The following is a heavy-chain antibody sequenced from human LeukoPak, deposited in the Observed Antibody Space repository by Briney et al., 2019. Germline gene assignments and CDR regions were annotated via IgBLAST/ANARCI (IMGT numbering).Heavy chain of an antibody. D-gene: IGHD3-16*01. V-gene: IGHV3-11*05. CDR1: GFTFSDYY. CDR2: MSSSSSNK. Sequence: GGSLRLSCAASGFTFSDYYMSWIRQAPGKGLEWVSSMSSSSSNKYYADAVKGRFTISRDNSKNTLYLQMNSLRAEDTALYYCAKDGGLMTTAFDYWGQGTLVTVSS. CDR3: AKDGGLMTTAFDY. J-gene: IGHJ4*02.